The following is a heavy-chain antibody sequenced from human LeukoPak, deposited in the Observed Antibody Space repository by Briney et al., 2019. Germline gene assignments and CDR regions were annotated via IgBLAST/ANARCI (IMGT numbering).Heavy chain of an antibody. Sequence: PSETLSLTCAVYGGSFSGYYWSWIRQPPGKGLEWIGYIYYSGSTNYNPSLKSRVTISVDTSKNQFSLMLSSVTAADTAVYYCARGGYSYGIWGQGTLVTVSS. CDR3: ARGGYSYGI. CDR2: IYYSGST. CDR1: GGSFSGYY. V-gene: IGHV4-59*01. D-gene: IGHD5-18*01. J-gene: IGHJ4*02.